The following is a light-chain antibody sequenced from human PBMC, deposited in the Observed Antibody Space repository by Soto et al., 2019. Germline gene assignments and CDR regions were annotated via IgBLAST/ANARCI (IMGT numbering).Light chain of an antibody. Sequence: EIVLTQSPGTLSLSPGERATLSCSAIQSVNNNYLAWHQQKPGQAPRLLILGASSRATGIPDSFSGSGSGTDFNLTISRLEHEDFAVYYCQQYGSSHRITFGQGTRLEIK. V-gene: IGKV3-20*01. CDR1: QSVNNNY. CDR2: GAS. CDR3: QQYGSSHRIT. J-gene: IGKJ5*01.